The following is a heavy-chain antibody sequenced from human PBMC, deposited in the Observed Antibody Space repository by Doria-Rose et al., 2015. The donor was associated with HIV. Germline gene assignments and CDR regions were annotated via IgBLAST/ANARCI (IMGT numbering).Heavy chain of an antibody. CDR2: IYSSGST. J-gene: IGHJ6*03. CDR1: GGSISSYY. CDR3: ARFRPSRGIYYSLDV. D-gene: IGHD3-10*01. V-gene: IGHV4-4*09. Sequence: QVQLQESGPGLVKPAETLSLTCTVSGGSISSYYWNWIRQPPGKGLEWIGYIYSSGSTHYNPSPKSRVTISIDTSKNQFSLKLSSVTAADTAEYYCARFRPSRGIYYSLDVWGKGTTVTVSS.